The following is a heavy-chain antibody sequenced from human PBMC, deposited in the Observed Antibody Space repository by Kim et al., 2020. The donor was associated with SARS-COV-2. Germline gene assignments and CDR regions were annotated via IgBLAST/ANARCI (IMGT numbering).Heavy chain of an antibody. V-gene: IGHV3-49*04. J-gene: IGHJ3*02. CDR1: GFTFGDYA. D-gene: IGHD2-21*02. CDR3: TRSPHIVVVTAIPGGYDAFYI. CDR2: IRSKAYGGKT. Sequence: GGSLRLSCTASGFTFGDYAMSWVRQAPGKGLEWVGFIRSKAYGGKTESAASVKGRFTISRDDSKSIAFLQMNSLKTEDTAVYYCTRSPHIVVVTAIPGGYDAFYIWGQGTMVTVSS.